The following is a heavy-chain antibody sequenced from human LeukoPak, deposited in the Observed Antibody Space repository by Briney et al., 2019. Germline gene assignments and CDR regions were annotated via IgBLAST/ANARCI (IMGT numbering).Heavy chain of an antibody. V-gene: IGHV3-9*01. CDR2: ISWNSGSI. Sequence: PGRSLRLSCAASGFTFDDYAMHWVRQAPGKGLEWVSGISWNSGSIGYADSVKGRFTISRDNAKNSLYLQMNSLRAEDTAVYYCARDQEVLYYPTYYMDVWGKGTTVTVSS. J-gene: IGHJ6*03. CDR3: ARDQEVLYYPTYYMDV. D-gene: IGHD2-8*01. CDR1: GFTFDDYA.